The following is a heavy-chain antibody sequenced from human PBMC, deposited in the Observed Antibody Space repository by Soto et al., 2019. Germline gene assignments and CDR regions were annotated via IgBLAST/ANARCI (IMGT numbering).Heavy chain of an antibody. D-gene: IGHD3-3*01. V-gene: IGHV1-69*13. Sequence: ASVKVSCKASGGTFSSYAISWIRQAPGQGLEWMGGIIPIFGTANYAQKFQGRVTITADESTSTAYMELSSLRSEDTAVYYCATLWSGYYNWFDPWGQGTLVTVSS. CDR2: IIPIFGTA. CDR1: GGTFSSYA. CDR3: ATLWSGYYNWFDP. J-gene: IGHJ5*02.